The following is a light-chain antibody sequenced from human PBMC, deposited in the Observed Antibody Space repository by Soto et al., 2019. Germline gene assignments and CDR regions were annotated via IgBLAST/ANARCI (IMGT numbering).Light chain of an antibody. CDR1: QSVRSD. CDR2: GAS. Sequence: EIVMTQSPATLSVSPGERATLSCRASQSVRSDLVWYQQKPGQAPRLLIYGASTRATAIPARYSGSGSGTEFSLTISRLEPEDFAVYYCLQFDISPLYTFGQGTK. CDR3: LQFDISPLYT. J-gene: IGKJ2*01. V-gene: IGKV3-15*01.